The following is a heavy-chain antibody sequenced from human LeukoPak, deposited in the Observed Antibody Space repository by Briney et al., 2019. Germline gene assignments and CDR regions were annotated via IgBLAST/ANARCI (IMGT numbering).Heavy chain of an antibody. D-gene: IGHD3-3*01. Sequence: GGSLRLSCAASGFTFSSYWMSWVRQAPGKGLEWVANIKQDGSEKYYVDSVKGRFTISRDNAKNSLYLQMNSLRAEDTAVYYCARDHFLEWLSPVGYWGQGTLVTVSS. V-gene: IGHV3-7*01. CDR3: ARDHFLEWLSPVGY. CDR2: IKQDGSEK. J-gene: IGHJ4*02. CDR1: GFTFSSYW.